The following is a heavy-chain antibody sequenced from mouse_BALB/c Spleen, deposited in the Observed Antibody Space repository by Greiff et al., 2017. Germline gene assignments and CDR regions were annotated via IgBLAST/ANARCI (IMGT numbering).Heavy chain of an antibody. J-gene: IGHJ2*01. Sequence: DVKLVESGGGLVQPGGSRKLSCAASGFTFSSFGMHWVRQAPEKGLEWVAYISSGSSTIYYADTVKGRFTISRDNPKNTLFLQMTSLRSEDTAMYYCARSSLGGYYFDYWGQGTTRTVSS. CDR2: ISSGSSTI. CDR3: ARSSLGGYYFDY. V-gene: IGHV5-17*02. CDR1: GFTFSSFG. D-gene: IGHD6-5*01.